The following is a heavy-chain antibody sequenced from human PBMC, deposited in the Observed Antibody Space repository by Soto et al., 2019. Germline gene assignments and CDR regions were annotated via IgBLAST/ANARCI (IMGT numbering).Heavy chain of an antibody. Sequence: EVQLVESGGGLVQPGGSLRLSCAASGFTFTTSWMHWVRQAPEKGLVWVSHITSDGSTTTYADSVKGRFTISRDNAKNTLYLQMNSLRVEDTAVYYCARDRDYGMDVWGQGTTVIVSS. V-gene: IGHV3-74*01. CDR1: GFTFTTSW. D-gene: IGHD3-10*01. J-gene: IGHJ6*02. CDR2: ITSDGSTT. CDR3: ARDRDYGMDV.